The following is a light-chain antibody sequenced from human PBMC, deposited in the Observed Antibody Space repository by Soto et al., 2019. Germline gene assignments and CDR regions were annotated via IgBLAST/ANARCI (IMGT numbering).Light chain of an antibody. CDR3: SSYTSSNTLV. CDR2: DVR. V-gene: IGLV2-14*01. J-gene: IGLJ2*01. CDR1: SSDGGGYNY. Sequence: QSALTQPASVSGSPGQSITISCTGTSSDGGGYNYVSWYQQHPGKAPKLMIYDVRNRPSGVSNRFSGSKSGNTASLTISGLQAEDEADYYCSSYTSSNTLVFGGGTKLTVL.